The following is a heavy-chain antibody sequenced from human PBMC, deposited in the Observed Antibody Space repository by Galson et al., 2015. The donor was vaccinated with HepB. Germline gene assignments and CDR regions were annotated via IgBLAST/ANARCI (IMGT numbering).Heavy chain of an antibody. CDR3: AKDAGVVAVHYLQS. CDR1: GFIFSSHA. V-gene: IGHV3-23*01. D-gene: IGHD2-15*01. Sequence: SLRLSCAASGFIFSSHAMSWVRQAPGKGLECVSAIGGAAGSTYYADSVKGRFTISRDNSKNTLYLQMNSLRAEDTAVYFCAKDAGVVAVHYLQSWGPGTLVTVSP. J-gene: IGHJ4*02. CDR2: IGGAAGST.